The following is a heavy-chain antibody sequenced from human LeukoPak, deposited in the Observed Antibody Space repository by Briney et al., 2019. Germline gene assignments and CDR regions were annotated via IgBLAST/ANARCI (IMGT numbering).Heavy chain of an antibody. J-gene: IGHJ4*02. Sequence: ASVTVSCKASGYTFTSYGISWVRQAPGQGLEWMGWISAYNGNTNYAQKLQGRVTMTTDTSTNTAYMELRSLRSEDTAVYYCARGAYYDILTGLLDYWGQGTLVTVSS. CDR3: ARGAYYDILTGLLDY. CDR2: ISAYNGNT. CDR1: GYTFTSYG. V-gene: IGHV1-18*04. D-gene: IGHD3-9*01.